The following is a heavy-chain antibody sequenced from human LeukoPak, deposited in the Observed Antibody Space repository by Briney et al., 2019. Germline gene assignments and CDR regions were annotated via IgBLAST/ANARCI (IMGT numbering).Heavy chain of an antibody. CDR1: GYTLTELS. CDR3: ARRKVARVSPFDI. V-gene: IGHV1-24*01. J-gene: IGHJ3*02. D-gene: IGHD2-8*01. Sequence: ASVKVSCKVSGYTLTELSMHWVRQAPGKGLEWMGGFDPEDGETIYAQKLQGRVTMTTDTSTSTAYMELRSLRSDDTAVYYCARRKVARVSPFDIWGQGTMVTVSS. CDR2: FDPEDGET.